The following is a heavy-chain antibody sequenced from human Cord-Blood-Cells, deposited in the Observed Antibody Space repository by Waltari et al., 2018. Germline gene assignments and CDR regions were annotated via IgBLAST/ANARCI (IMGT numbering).Heavy chain of an antibody. CDR3: ARHPPGIAAAGAYYFDY. CDR1: GGSISSYY. V-gene: IGHV4-59*08. CDR2: IYYSGST. D-gene: IGHD6-13*01. Sequence: QVQLQESGPGLVKPSETLSLTCTVSGGSISSYYWSWIRQPPGKGLEWIGYIYYSGSTNYNPSLTSRVTISVDTSKNQFSLKLSSVTAADTAVYYCARHPPGIAAAGAYYFDYWGQGTLVTVSS. J-gene: IGHJ4*02.